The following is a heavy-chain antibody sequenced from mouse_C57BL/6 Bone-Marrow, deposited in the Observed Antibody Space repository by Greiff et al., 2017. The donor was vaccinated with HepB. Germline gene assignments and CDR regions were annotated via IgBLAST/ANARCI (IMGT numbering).Heavy chain of an antibody. J-gene: IGHJ4*01. CDR2: INPSSGYT. Sequence: VQLQQSGAELARPGASVKMSCKASGYTFTSYTMHWVKQRPGQGLEWIGYINPSSGYTKYNQKFKDKATLTADKSSSTAYMQLSSLTSEDSAVDYCARSFSYYYGSSFYAMDYWGQGTSVTVSS. D-gene: IGHD1-1*01. CDR3: ARSFSYYYGSSFYAMDY. CDR1: GYTFTSYT. V-gene: IGHV1-4*01.